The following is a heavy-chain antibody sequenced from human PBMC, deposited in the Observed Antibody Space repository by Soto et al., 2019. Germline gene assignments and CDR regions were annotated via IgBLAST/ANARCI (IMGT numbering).Heavy chain of an antibody. Sequence: SETLSLTCTVSGGSISSSSYYWGWIRQPPGKGVEWIGSIYYSGSTYYNPSLKSRVTISVDTSKNQFSLKLSSVTAADTAVYYCATSPDSGSYYIFDYWGQGTLVTVSS. J-gene: IGHJ4*02. V-gene: IGHV4-39*01. CDR2: IYYSGST. CDR1: GGSISSSSYY. CDR3: ATSPDSGSYYIFDY. D-gene: IGHD3-10*01.